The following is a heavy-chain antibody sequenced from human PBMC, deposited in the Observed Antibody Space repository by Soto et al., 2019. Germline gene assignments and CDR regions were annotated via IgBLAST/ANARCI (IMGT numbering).Heavy chain of an antibody. J-gene: IGHJ6*02. V-gene: IGHV3-15*07. CDR1: GFSFNEAW. CDR2: IKTSAGGGAT. Sequence: EVQLVESAGGLVKPGGSLRLSCVASGFSFNEAWMNWVRQAPGQGLEWVGRIKTSAGGGATNYAAPVQGRFTISRDDSKNTLYLHMNSHRTEDTAIYYCTTGSVEGIWGQGTTVNVSS. CDR3: TTGSVEGI. D-gene: IGHD2-15*01.